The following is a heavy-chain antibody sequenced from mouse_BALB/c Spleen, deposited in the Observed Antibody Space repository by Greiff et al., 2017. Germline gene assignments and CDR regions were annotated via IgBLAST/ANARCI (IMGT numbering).Heavy chain of an antibody. CDR2: ISSGSSTI. V-gene: IGHV5-17*02. CDR3: ARLPYYYGSSYGYFDV. J-gene: IGHJ1*01. CDR1: GFTFSSFG. Sequence: EVKLVESGGGLVQPGGSRKLSCAASGFTFSSFGMHWVRQAPEKGLEWVAYISSGSSTIYYADTVKGRFTISRDNPKNTLFLQMTSLRSEDTAMYYCARLPYYYGSSYGYFDVWGAGTTVTVSS. D-gene: IGHD1-1*01.